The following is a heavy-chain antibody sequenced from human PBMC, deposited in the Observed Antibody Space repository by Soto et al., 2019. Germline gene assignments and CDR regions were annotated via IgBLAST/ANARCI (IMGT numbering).Heavy chain of an antibody. Sequence: PGGSLRLSCAASGFTFSGYGMHWVRQAPGKGLEWVAVISYDGSNKYYADSVKGRFTISRDNSKNTLYLQMNSLRAEDTAVYYCAKERIDYWGHGTLVTVSS. CDR3: AKERIDY. CDR1: GFTFSGYG. V-gene: IGHV3-30*18. J-gene: IGHJ4*01. CDR2: ISYDGSNK.